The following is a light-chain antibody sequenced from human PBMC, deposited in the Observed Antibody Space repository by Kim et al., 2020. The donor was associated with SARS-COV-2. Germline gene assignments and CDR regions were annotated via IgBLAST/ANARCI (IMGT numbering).Light chain of an antibody. CDR2: AAY. CDR3: QQYDSSPYT. Sequence: LSPGEKAPLSGRASTGVSHNSLALSKTKPAQAPRSLICAAYLRATGIRDMLSGSGSGTAFTHTHSRLVPKDFTVYYCQQYDSSPYTFGQGHRLEL. J-gene: IGKJ2*01. CDR1: TGVSHNS. V-gene: IGKV3-20*01.